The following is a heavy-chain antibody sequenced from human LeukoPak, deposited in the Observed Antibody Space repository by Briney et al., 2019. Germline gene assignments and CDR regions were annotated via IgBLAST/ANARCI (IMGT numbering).Heavy chain of an antibody. Sequence: GGSLRLSCAASGFTVSSNYMSWVRQAPGKGLEWVSVIYSGGSTYYADSVKGRFTISRDNSKNTLYLQMNSLRTEDTALYYCAKETPGYSSGLEYWGQGTLVTVSS. CDR1: GFTVSSNY. V-gene: IGHV3-53*05. D-gene: IGHD6-19*01. J-gene: IGHJ4*02. CDR3: AKETPGYSSGLEY. CDR2: IYSGGST.